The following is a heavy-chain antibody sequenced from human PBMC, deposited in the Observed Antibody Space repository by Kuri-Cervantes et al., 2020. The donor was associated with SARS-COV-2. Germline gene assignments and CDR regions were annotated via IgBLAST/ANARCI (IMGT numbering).Heavy chain of an antibody. V-gene: IGHV3-30-3*01. J-gene: IGHJ4*02. Sequence: GGSLRLSCAASGFTFSSYAMHWVRQAPGKGLEWVAVISYDGSNKYYADSVKGRFTISRDNSKNTLYLQMDSLRAEDTAVYYCAKDRSNPRLPYTGTFDYWGQGTLVTVSS. D-gene: IGHD1-14*01. CDR3: AKDRSNPRLPYTGTFDY. CDR1: GFTFSSYA. CDR2: ISYDGSNK.